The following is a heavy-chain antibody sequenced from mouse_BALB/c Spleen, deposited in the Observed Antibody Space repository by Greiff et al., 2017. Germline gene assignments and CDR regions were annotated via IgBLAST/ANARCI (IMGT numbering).Heavy chain of an antibody. D-gene: IGHD2-10*01. CDR2: ISDGGSYT. V-gene: IGHV5-4*02. CDR1: GFTFSDYY. Sequence: EVKLMESGGGLVKPGGSLKLSCAASGFTFSDYYMYWVRQTPEKRLEWVATISDGGSYTYYPDSVKGRFTISRDNAKNNLYLQMSSLKSEDTAMYYCSAYYGNYDDAMDYWGQGTSVTVSS. J-gene: IGHJ4*01. CDR3: SAYYGNYDDAMDY.